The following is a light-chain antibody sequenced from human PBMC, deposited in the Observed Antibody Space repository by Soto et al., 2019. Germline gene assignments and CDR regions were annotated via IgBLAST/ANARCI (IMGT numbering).Light chain of an antibody. Sequence: EIVMTQSPATLSVSPGERVTLSCRASQSISGNLAWYQQKPGQAPRLLIYGASTRATGIPARFSGSGSGTEFTLTISSLQSVDFAVYYCQQYNNWPPLTFGQGTKVDIK. CDR2: GAS. CDR1: QSISGN. CDR3: QQYNNWPPLT. V-gene: IGKV3-15*01. J-gene: IGKJ1*01.